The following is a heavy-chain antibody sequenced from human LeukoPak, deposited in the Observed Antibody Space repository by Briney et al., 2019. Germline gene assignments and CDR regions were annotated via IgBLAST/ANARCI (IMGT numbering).Heavy chain of an antibody. CDR2: ISSSSYI. Sequence: PGGSLRLSCAASGFTFSSYSMNWVRQAPGKGLEWVSSISSSSYIYYADSVKGRFTISRDNSKNTLYLQMNSLRGEDTAVYYCASTTISEGYYYYMDVWGKGTTVTVSS. CDR1: GFTFSSYS. V-gene: IGHV3-21*01. D-gene: IGHD1-14*01. CDR3: ASTTISEGYYYYMDV. J-gene: IGHJ6*03.